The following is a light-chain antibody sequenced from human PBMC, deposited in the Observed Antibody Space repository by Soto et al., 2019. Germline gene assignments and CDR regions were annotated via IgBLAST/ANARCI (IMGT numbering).Light chain of an antibody. CDR2: GAY. CDR3: QQYGSSPPT. J-gene: IGKJ1*01. Sequence: EIVLTQSPGTLSLSPGERATLSCGASQSVTSNYLAWYQQRPGQAPRLLLYGAYNRATGIPDRFSGSGSGTDFTLTISRLEPEDFAVYYCQQYGSSPPTFGQGTKVDIK. V-gene: IGKV3-20*01. CDR1: QSVTSNY.